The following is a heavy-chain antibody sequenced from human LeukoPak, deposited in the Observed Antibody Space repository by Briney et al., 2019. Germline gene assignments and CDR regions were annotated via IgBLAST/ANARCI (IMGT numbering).Heavy chain of an antibody. V-gene: IGHV4-39*01. Sequence: SETLSLTCTVSGGSISSSIYYWGWIRQPPGKGLELIGHVYYTGSAYFNPSLKSRVTMSVDTSKNQFSLNLSSVTAADTAVYYCARLRGGAWEYCDYWGQGTLVTVSS. CDR2: VYYTGSA. CDR3: ARLRGGAWEYCDY. J-gene: IGHJ4*02. D-gene: IGHD3-16*01. CDR1: GGSISSSIYY.